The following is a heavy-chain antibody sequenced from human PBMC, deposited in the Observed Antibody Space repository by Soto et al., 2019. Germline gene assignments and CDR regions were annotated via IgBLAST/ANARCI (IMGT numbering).Heavy chain of an antibody. Sequence: GASVKVSCKASGYTFTGYYLHWVRQAPGQGLEWMGWINPNFGGTNYAQKFQGRVTMTRDTSIATAYMELGRLRSDDTAVYYCAREDYGDYPLDYWGQGTLVTVSS. D-gene: IGHD4-17*01. CDR1: GYTFTGYY. J-gene: IGHJ4*02. V-gene: IGHV1-2*02. CDR2: INPNFGGT. CDR3: AREDYGDYPLDY.